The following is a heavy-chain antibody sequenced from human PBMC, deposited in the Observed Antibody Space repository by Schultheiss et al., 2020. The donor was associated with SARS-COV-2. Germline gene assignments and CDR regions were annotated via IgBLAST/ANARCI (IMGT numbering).Heavy chain of an antibody. CDR3: ARAALASYYYGSGSYYSPNWFDP. Sequence: GGSLRLSCAASGFTFSSYAMSWVRQAPGKGLEWVSAISGSGGSTYYADSVKGRFTISRDNSKNTLYLQMNSLRAEDTAVYYCARAALASYYYGSGSYYSPNWFDPWGQGTLVTVSS. CDR2: ISGSGGST. CDR1: GFTFSSYA. D-gene: IGHD3-10*01. V-gene: IGHV3-23*01. J-gene: IGHJ5*02.